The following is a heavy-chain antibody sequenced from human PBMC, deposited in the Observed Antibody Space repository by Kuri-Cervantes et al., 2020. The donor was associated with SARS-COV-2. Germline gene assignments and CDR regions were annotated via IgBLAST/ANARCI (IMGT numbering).Heavy chain of an antibody. CDR3: ARTLDYYGSGTYCFDY. CDR2: IYYSGST. CDR1: GGSVSSGSHY. Sequence: SETLSLTCIVSGGSVSSGSHYWSWIRQPPGKGLEWIGYIYYSGSTKYNPSLKSRVTMSVDTSKNQFSLKLNPVTPADTAVYYCARTLDYYGSGTYCFDYWGQGTLVTVSS. D-gene: IGHD3-10*01. V-gene: IGHV4-61*01. J-gene: IGHJ4*02.